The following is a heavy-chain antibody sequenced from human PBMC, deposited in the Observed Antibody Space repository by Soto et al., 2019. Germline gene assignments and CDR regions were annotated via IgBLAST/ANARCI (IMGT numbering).Heavy chain of an antibody. V-gene: IGHV1-18*01. D-gene: IGHD1-1*01. CDR3: ARLPVTTGTYRVVPWFDP. CDR2: ISAYNGNT. CDR1: GYTFTSYG. J-gene: IGHJ5*02. Sequence: ASVKVSCKASGYTFTSYGISWVRQAPGQGLEWMGWISAYNGNTNYAQKLQGRVTMTTDTSTSTAYMELRSLRSDDTAVYYCARLPVTTGTYRVVPWFDPWGQGTLVTVSS.